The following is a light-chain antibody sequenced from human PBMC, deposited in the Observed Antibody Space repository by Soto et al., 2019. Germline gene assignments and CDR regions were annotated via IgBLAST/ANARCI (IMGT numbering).Light chain of an antibody. Sequence: EIVLTQSPATLSLSPGGRATRSCRASQSVSSYLAWYQQKPGQAPRLLIYDASNRATGIPARFSGSGSGTDFALTISSLEPEDFAVYYCQQRSNWPITFGQGTRREIK. J-gene: IGKJ5*01. CDR1: QSVSSY. V-gene: IGKV3-11*01. CDR2: DAS. CDR3: QQRSNWPIT.